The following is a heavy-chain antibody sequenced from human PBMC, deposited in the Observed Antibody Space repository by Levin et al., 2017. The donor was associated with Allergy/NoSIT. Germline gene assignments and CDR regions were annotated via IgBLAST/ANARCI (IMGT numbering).Heavy chain of an antibody. CDR3: ARVAGYSYGYYFDY. D-gene: IGHD5-18*01. J-gene: IGHJ4*02. CDR2: IYLSGST. V-gene: IGHV4-30-2*01. CDR1: GGSISSGGYS. Sequence: LRLSCAVSGGSISSGGYSWSWIRQPPGKGLEWIGNIYLSGSTNDNPSLKSRVTMSVDRSKNQFSLKLSYVTAGDTAVYYCARVAGYSYGYYFDYWGPGTLVTVSS.